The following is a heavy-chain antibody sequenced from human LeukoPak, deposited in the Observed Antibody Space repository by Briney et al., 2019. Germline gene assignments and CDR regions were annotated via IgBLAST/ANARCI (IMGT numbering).Heavy chain of an antibody. Sequence: SETPSLTCTVSGGSISSGDYYWSWIRQPPGKGLEWIGYIYYSGSTYYNPSLKSRVTISVDTSKNQFSLKLSSVTAADTAVYYCARGTTVTNLDYWGQGTLVTVSS. CDR2: IYYSGST. J-gene: IGHJ4*02. V-gene: IGHV4-30-4*01. CDR3: ARGTTVTNLDY. CDR1: GGSISSGDYY. D-gene: IGHD4-17*01.